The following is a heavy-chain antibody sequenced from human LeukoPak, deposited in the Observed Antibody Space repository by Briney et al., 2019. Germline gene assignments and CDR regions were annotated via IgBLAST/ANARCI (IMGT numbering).Heavy chain of an antibody. CDR2: IYNSGST. CDR3: ARRGYSDYDLDY. J-gene: IGHJ4*02. CDR1: GGFISGAYY. V-gene: IGHV4-30-4*01. Sequence: SQTLSFTCTVSGGFISGAYYWSWIRQHPGKGLEWIGYIYNSGSTYYNPSLKSRVSMSVDTSKNQFSLQVRSVTAADTAVYYCARRGYSDYDLDYWGQGTLVIVSS. D-gene: IGHD5-12*01.